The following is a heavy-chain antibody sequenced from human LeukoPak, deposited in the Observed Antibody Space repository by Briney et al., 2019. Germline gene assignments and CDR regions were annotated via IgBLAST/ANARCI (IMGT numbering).Heavy chain of an antibody. CDR3: AREYPAELRYFDWSFNWFDP. CDR2: ISSGGSYI. V-gene: IGHV3-21*01. Sequence: GGSLRLSCAASGFTFSSYSMNWVRQAPGKGLEWVSSISSGGSYIYYADSVKGRFTISRDNAKNSLYLQMNSLRAEDTAVYYCAREYPAELRYFDWSFNWFDPWGQGTLVTVSS. CDR1: GFTFSSYS. D-gene: IGHD3-9*01. J-gene: IGHJ5*02.